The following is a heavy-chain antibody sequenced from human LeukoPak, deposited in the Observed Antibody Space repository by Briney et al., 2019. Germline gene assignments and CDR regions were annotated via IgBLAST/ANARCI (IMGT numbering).Heavy chain of an antibody. D-gene: IGHD3-22*01. CDR3: ARGAYYYDSSGYSLADYYFDY. Sequence: ASVKVSCKASGYSLTTYYMHWVRQAPGQRLEWMGWINAGNGNTKYSQKFQGRVTITRDTSASTAYMELSSLRSEDTAVYYCARGAYYYDSSGYSLADYYFDYWGQGTLVTVSS. V-gene: IGHV1-3*01. CDR1: GYSLTTYY. CDR2: INAGNGNT. J-gene: IGHJ4*02.